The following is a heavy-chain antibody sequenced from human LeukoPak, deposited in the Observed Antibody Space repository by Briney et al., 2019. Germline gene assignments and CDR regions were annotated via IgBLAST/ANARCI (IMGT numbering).Heavy chain of an antibody. Sequence: SETLSLTCTVSGGSISSSSYYWGWIRQPPGKGLEWIGSIYYSGSTYYNPSLKSRVTISVDTSKNQFSLKLSSVTAADTAVYYCARVAITIIVVVTSTFDYWGQGTLVTVSS. D-gene: IGHD3-22*01. CDR3: ARVAITIIVVVTSTFDY. CDR1: GGSISSSSYY. V-gene: IGHV4-39*07. CDR2: IYYSGST. J-gene: IGHJ4*02.